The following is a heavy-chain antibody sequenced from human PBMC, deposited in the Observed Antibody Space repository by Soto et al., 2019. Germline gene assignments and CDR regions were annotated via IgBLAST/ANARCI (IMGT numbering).Heavy chain of an antibody. CDR1: GFTFSSYA. Sequence: GGSLRLSCAASGFTFSSYAMSWVRQAPGKGLEWVSAISGSGGSTYYADSVKGRFTISRDNSKNTLYLQMNSLRAEDTAVYYCAKHGDYVYDYYYYGMDVWGQGTTVTVSS. V-gene: IGHV3-23*01. CDR3: AKHGDYVYDYYYYGMDV. CDR2: ISGSGGST. D-gene: IGHD4-17*01. J-gene: IGHJ6*02.